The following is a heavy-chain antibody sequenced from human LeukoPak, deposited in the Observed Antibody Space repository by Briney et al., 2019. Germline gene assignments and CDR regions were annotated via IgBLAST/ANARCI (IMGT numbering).Heavy chain of an antibody. V-gene: IGHV3-74*01. J-gene: IGHJ4*02. Sequence: GGSLRLSCAASGFTFSSYWMHWVRQAPGKGLVWVSRINSDGSSTSYADSVKGRFTISRDNAKNTLYLQMNSLRAEDTAVYYCARTLSQPSVYSSSWRYFDYWGQGTLVTVSS. CDR3: ARTLSQPSVYSSSWRYFDY. CDR1: GFTFSSYW. D-gene: IGHD6-13*01. CDR2: INSDGSST.